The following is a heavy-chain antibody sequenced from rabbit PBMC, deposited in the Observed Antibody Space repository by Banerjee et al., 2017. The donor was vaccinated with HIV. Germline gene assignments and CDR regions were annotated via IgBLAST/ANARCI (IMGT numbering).Heavy chain of an antibody. D-gene: IGHD1-1*01. V-gene: IGHV1S7*01. CDR3: ARDQGYGSSSGSL. CDR2: IYAGSGST. J-gene: IGHJ3*01. CDR1: GFDFSSYY. Sequence: QLKETGGGLVQPGGSLTLSCKASGFDFSSYYMSWVRQAPGKGLEWIGTIYAGSGSTDYASWVNGRFTISSDNAQNTVDLQMNSLTAADTATYFCARDQGYGSSSGSLWGQGTLVTVS.